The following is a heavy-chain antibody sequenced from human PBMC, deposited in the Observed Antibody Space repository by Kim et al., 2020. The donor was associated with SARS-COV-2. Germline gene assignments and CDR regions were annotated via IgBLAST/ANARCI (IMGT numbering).Heavy chain of an antibody. V-gene: IGHV4-34*01. J-gene: IGHJ5*02. Sequence: SETLSLTCAVYGGSFSGYYWSWIRQPPGKGLEWIGEINHSGSTNYNPSLKSRVTISVDTSKNQFSLKLSSVTAADTAVYYCARDSRLWFPDGRFDPWGQGTLVTVSS. CDR2: INHSGST. CDR3: ARDSRLWFPDGRFDP. D-gene: IGHD3-10*01. CDR1: GGSFSGYY.